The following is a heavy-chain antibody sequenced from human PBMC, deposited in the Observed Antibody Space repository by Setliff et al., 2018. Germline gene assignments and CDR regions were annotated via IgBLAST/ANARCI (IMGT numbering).Heavy chain of an antibody. D-gene: IGHD2-21*01. CDR1: SGSISTSNYF. V-gene: IGHV4-39*02. J-gene: IGHJ4*02. Sequence: SETLSLTCIVSSGSISTSNYFWGWARQPPGRGLEWIGSMYSSGTTNYNPSLKSRVTMSVDMSKSLLSLKLSSVTTTDTAVYYCAGLFRDGWNYFDSWGQGTLVTVPQ. CDR2: MYSSGTT. CDR3: AGLFRDGWNYFDS.